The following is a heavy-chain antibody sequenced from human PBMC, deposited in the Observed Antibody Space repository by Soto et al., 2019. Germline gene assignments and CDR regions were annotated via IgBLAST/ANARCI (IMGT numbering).Heavy chain of an antibody. Sequence: ASVKVSCKASGYTFTSYGISWVRQAPGQGLEWMGWISAYNGNTNYAQKLQGRVTMTTDTSTSTAYMELRSLRSDDTAVYYCAREADSMVRGVIPSRGAFDIWGQGTMVTVSS. CDR3: AREADSMVRGVIPSRGAFDI. CDR2: ISAYNGNT. CDR1: GYTFTSYG. V-gene: IGHV1-18*01. D-gene: IGHD3-10*01. J-gene: IGHJ3*02.